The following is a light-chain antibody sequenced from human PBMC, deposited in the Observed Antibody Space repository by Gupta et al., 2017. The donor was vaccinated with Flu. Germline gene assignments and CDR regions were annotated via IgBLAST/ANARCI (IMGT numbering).Light chain of an antibody. J-gene: IGKJ1*01. Sequence: DIRMMKSPSSFAPSIGDRVTITCRASQDIRNDLGWYQQEPGQAPKRLIYAASTLQSGVPSRFSGSGSGTEFTLTISSLQPEDFAIYYCQQHKNLWTFGRGTKVEI. CDR3: QQHKNLWT. V-gene: IGKV1-17*01. CDR2: AAS. CDR1: QDIRND.